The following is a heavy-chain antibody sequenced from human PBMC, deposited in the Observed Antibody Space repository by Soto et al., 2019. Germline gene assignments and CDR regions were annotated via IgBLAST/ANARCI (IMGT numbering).Heavy chain of an antibody. Sequence: GESLKISCQGSGYIFTNYWIGWVRQMPGKGLEWMGIIYPGDSDTRYSPSFQGQVTISADKSISTAYLQWSSLKASDTAMYYCARWGTGYYGSGSYRDYYGMDVWGQGTTVTVSS. CDR2: IYPGDSDT. CDR1: GYIFTNYW. V-gene: IGHV5-51*01. CDR3: ARWGTGYYGSGSYRDYYGMDV. J-gene: IGHJ6*02. D-gene: IGHD3-10*01.